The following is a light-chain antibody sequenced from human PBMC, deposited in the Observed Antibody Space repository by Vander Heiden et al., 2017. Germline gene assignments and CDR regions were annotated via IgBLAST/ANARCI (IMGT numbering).Light chain of an antibody. V-gene: IGKV1-5*03. Sequence: DIQMTQSPSTLSASLGDRVTITCRASQSISTWLAWYQLKPGKAPKVLIHKASTLVSGAPSRFSGSGSGTEFTLTISSLQPDDFATYYCQQDQTFSTFGQGTKVEIK. CDR1: QSISTW. J-gene: IGKJ1*01. CDR3: QQDQTFST. CDR2: KAS.